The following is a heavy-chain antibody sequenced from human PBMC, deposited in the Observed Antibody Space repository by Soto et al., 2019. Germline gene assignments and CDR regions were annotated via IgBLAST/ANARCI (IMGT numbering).Heavy chain of an antibody. CDR2: ITETGGDT. CDR1: GFTFSNFV. J-gene: IGHJ6*02. CDR3: TKASSDRHHMDV. Sequence: EVQLLESGGGLVQPGGSLGLSCAASGFTFSNFVMRWVRQTPGKGLEWVSTITETGGDTYYTDSVKGRFTVSRDNSKNTLDLQMTSLRAEDTALYYCTKASSDRHHMDVWGQGTTVTVSS. V-gene: IGHV3-23*01.